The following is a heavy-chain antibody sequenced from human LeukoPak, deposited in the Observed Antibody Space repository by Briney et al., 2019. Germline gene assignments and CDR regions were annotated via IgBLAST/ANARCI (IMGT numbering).Heavy chain of an antibody. V-gene: IGHV4-38-2*01. CDR1: GFSINTDYY. J-gene: IGHJ3*02. CDR3: ASPMTFMVRGLHGIDGFNI. CDR2: VSRSGST. Sequence: PSETLSLTCSVSGFSINTDYYWGWIRQPPGKGLEWLGSVSRSGSTFYNPSLKSRLSMSVDTSKSQFSLQLSSVTAADTAMYYCASPMTFMVRGLHGIDGFNIWGQGTMVTVSS. D-gene: IGHD3-10*01.